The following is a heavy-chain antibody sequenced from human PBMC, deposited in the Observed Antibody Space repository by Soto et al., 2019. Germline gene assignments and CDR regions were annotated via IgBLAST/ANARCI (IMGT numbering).Heavy chain of an antibody. CDR3: ARDYYGDWDWFDP. CDR2: IKQDGSEK. V-gene: IGHV3-7*01. Sequence: EVQLVESGGGLVQPGGSLRLSCAASGFTFSSYWMSWVRQAPGKGLEWVANIKQDGSEKYYVDSVKGRFTISRDNAKNSLYLQMNSLRAEDTAVYYCARDYYGDWDWFDPWGQGTLVTVSS. J-gene: IGHJ5*02. D-gene: IGHD3-10*01. CDR1: GFTFSSYW.